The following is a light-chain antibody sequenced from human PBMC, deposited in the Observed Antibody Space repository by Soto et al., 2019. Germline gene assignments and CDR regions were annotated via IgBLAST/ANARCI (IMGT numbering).Light chain of an antibody. V-gene: IGKV3-15*01. CDR3: QQYNNWPLT. Sequence: DIVITQHPVNLSVSPAEVTPPPLRASQSVSSNLAWYQQKPGQAPRLLIYGASTRATGIPARFSGSESGTEFTLTITSLQSEDFAVYYCQQYNNWPLTFGQGTKVDIK. CDR1: QSVSSN. J-gene: IGKJ1*01. CDR2: GAS.